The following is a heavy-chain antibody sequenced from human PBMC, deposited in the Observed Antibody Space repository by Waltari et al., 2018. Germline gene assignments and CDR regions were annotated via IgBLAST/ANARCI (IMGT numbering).Heavy chain of an antibody. Sequence: EVEVVESGGGGVKPGGSLRLSCVASGFAFSDDTMDWVRQAPGKGLEWVSSVSSRSTFIYYADSVDGRFTISRDNAKNSVYLEMNSLRAEDTAIYYCTRERWVPDHWGQGTLVTVSS. CDR1: GFAFSDDT. D-gene: IGHD4-17*01. CDR2: VSSRSTFI. V-gene: IGHV3-21*02. J-gene: IGHJ4*02. CDR3: TRERWVPDH.